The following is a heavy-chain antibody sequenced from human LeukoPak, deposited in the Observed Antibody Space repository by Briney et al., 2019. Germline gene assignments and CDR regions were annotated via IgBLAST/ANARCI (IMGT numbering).Heavy chain of an antibody. CDR2: ISAYNGNT. J-gene: IGHJ3*02. CDR1: GYTFTSYA. D-gene: IGHD2-21*02. Sequence: ASVKVSCKASGYTFTSYAMHWVRQAPGQGLEWMGWISAYNGNTNYAQKLQGRVTMTTDTSTSTAYMELRSLRSDDTAVYYCARDGSAYCGGDCSGGAFDIWGQGTMVTVSS. CDR3: ARDGSAYCGGDCSGGAFDI. V-gene: IGHV1-18*01.